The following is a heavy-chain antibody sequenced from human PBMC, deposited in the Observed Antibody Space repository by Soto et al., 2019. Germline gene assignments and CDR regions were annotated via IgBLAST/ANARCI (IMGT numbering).Heavy chain of an antibody. Sequence: PGVSLRLSCAASGFTFSSYAMSWVRQAPGKGLEWVSAISGSGGSTYYADSVKGRFTISRDNSKNTLYLQMNSLRAEDTAVYYCANLFAGYCSGGSCYALDYWGQGTLVTVSS. CDR2: ISGSGGST. V-gene: IGHV3-23*01. J-gene: IGHJ4*02. CDR1: GFTFSSYA. D-gene: IGHD2-15*01. CDR3: ANLFAGYCSGGSCYALDY.